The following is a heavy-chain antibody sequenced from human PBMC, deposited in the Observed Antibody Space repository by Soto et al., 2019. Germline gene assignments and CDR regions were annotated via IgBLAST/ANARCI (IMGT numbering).Heavy chain of an antibody. V-gene: IGHV4-30-4*01. J-gene: IGHJ1*01. Sequence: QVQLQESGPGLVRPSQTLSLTCTVSGDSINSGDFYWSWIRQPPGQGLEWIGYIYSSGSTYYNPSLKSRATLSIDTSKNQFALNLRFMTAADTAGYYCASWDEYCQVGRYFRHWVQGTLVTVSS. CDR1: GDSINSGDFY. D-gene: IGHD2-15*01. CDR3: ASWDEYCQVGRYFRH. CDR2: IYSSGST.